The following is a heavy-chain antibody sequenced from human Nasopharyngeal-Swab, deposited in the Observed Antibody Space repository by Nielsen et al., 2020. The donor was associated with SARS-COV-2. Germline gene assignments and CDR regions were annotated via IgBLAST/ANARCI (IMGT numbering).Heavy chain of an antibody. CDR2: ISGSGGST. J-gene: IGHJ4*02. D-gene: IGHD6-13*01. V-gene: IGHV3-23*01. CDR1: GFTFSSYA. CDR3: AKEVAAAIGEYYFDY. Sequence: GESLKISCAASGFTFSSYAMSWVRQAPGKGLEWVSAISGSGGSTYYADSVKGRFTIPRDNSKNTLYLQMNSLRAEDTAVYYCAKEVAAAIGEYYFDYWGQGTLVTVSS.